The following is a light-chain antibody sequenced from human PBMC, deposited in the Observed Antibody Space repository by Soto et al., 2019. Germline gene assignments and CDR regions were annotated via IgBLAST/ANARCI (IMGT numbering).Light chain of an antibody. CDR1: QSLVDSDGNTY. J-gene: IGKJ5*01. CDR2: RVS. Sequence: DIVMTQSPLSLPVTPGEPASISCRSSQSLVDSDGNTYLNWFQQRPGHSPRRLVYRVSNRDSGVPDNFSGSGSGTNFTLTISGLEPEDFAIYYCQKRGNWPQFGQGTRLEI. CDR3: QKRGNWPQ. V-gene: IGKV2-30*01.